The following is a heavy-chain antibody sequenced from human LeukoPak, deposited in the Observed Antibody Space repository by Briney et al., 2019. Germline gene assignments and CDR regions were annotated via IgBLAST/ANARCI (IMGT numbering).Heavy chain of an antibody. V-gene: IGHV3-7*01. CDR2: INQDGSAE. CDR3: VRLFGGVTTFDY. CDR1: GFTFSTYS. J-gene: IGHJ4*02. D-gene: IGHD4-17*01. Sequence: PGGSLRLSCAASGFTFSTYSMSWVRHAPGKGLDWVASINQDGSAEYYVDSVRGRFTISRDNAKNSLYLQVNSLRVDDTAVYYCVRLFGGVTTFDYWGQGTLVTVSS.